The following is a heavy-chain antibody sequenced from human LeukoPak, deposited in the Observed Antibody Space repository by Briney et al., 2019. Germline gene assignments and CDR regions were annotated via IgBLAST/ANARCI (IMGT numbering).Heavy chain of an antibody. CDR1: GYTFTAYY. Sequence: ASVTVSCTASGYTFTAYYMHWVRQAPGQGLEWMGWINPNSGDTYYAQKFQGRVSMTRDTSISTAYMEVSTDDTAVYYCARGVWGHQYYALDVWGQGTTVTVSS. CDR2: INPNSGDT. V-gene: IGHV1-2*02. CDR3: ARGVWGHQYYALDV. D-gene: IGHD3-16*01. J-gene: IGHJ6*02.